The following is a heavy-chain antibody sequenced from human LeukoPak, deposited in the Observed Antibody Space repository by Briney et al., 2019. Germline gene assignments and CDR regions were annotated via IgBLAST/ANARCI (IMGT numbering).Heavy chain of an antibody. Sequence: GGSLRLSCAAPGFIFNSFAMSWVRQAPGKGLEWVSTFSGSGSRTSYADSVKGRFTISRDNSKNTLYLQMKSLRAEDTAVYYCAKNALAAGVAHYYDSSGSFDYWGQGTLVTVSS. CDR1: GFIFNSFA. J-gene: IGHJ4*02. CDR3: AKNALAAGVAHYYDSSGSFDY. V-gene: IGHV3-23*01. D-gene: IGHD3-22*01. CDR2: FSGSGSRT.